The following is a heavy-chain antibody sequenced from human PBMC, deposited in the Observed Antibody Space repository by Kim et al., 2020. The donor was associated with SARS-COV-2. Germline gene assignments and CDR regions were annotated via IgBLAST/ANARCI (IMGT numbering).Heavy chain of an antibody. CDR2: TYYRSKWYN. J-gene: IGHJ3*02. D-gene: IGHD2-21*02. CDR3: ARDLAYCGGDCPPGAAFDI. V-gene: IGHV6-1*01. Sequence: SQTLSLTCAISGDSVSSNSAAWNWIRQSPSRGLEWLGRTYYRSKWYNDYAVSVKSRITINPDTSKNQFSLQLNSVTPEDTAVYYCARDLAYCGGDCPPGAAFDICAKGQWSPSLQ. CDR1: GDSVSSNSAA.